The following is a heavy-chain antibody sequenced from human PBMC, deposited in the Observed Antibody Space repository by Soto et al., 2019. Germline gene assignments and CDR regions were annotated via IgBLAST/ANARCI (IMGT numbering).Heavy chain of an antibody. CDR2: INPNSGGT. D-gene: IGHD1-26*01. V-gene: IGHV1-2*02. CDR3: ARASPGWELHLSAVYYFDY. J-gene: IGHJ4*02. CDR1: GYTFTGYY. Sequence: ASVKVSCKASGYTFTGYYMHWVRQAPGQGLEWMGWINPNSGGTNYAQKFQGRVTMTRDTSISTAYMELSRLRSDDTAVYYCARASPGWELHLSAVYYFDYWGQGTLVTVSS.